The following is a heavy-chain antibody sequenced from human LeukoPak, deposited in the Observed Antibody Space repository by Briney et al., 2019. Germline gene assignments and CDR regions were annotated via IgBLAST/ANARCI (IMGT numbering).Heavy chain of an antibody. Sequence: GGSLRLSCAASGFTFSSYGMHWVRQAPGKGLEWVAFIRYDGSNKYYADYVKGRFTISGDNSKNTLYLQMTSLRAEDTAVYYCAKGVHSGSYYDYYYMDVWGKGTTVTISS. J-gene: IGHJ6*03. CDR2: IRYDGSNK. V-gene: IGHV3-30*02. CDR3: AKGVHSGSYYDYYYMDV. D-gene: IGHD1-26*01. CDR1: GFTFSSYG.